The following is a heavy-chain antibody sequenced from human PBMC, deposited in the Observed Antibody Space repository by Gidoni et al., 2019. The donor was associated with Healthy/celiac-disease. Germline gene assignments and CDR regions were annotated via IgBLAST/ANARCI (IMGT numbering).Heavy chain of an antibody. J-gene: IGHJ6*02. CDR3: AKGIAVPAYYYGMDV. CDR1: GFTFRSYG. D-gene: IGHD6-19*01. Sequence: QVQLVESGGGVVQPGRSLRLSCAASGFTFRSYGMHWVRQAPGKGLEWVAVISYDGSNKYYADSVKGRFTISRDNSKNTLYLQMNSLRAEDTAVYYCAKGIAVPAYYYGMDVWGQGTTVTVSS. V-gene: IGHV3-30*18. CDR2: ISYDGSNK.